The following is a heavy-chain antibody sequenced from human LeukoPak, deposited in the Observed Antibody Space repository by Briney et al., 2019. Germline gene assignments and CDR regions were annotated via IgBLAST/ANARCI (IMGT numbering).Heavy chain of an antibody. V-gene: IGHV1-69*13. CDR2: IIPIFGTA. D-gene: IGHD3-22*01. CDR3: AKGNYYDSSGYYDY. CDR1: GGTFSSYA. J-gene: IGHJ4*02. Sequence: SVKVSCKASGGTFSSYAISWVRQAPGQGLEWMGGIIPIFGTANYAQKFQGRVTITADESTSTAYMELSSMRSEDTAVYYCAKGNYYDSSGYYDYWGQGTLVTVSS.